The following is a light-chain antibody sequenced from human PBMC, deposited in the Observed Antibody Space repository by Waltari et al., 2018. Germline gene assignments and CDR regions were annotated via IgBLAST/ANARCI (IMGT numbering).Light chain of an antibody. CDR1: QS. Sequence: DIQMTQSPSTLSASVGDRVTITCRASQSQQKPGKAPKLLIYKASNLESGVPSRFSGNGSGTEFTLTISSLQPGDFATYYCQQYYNYWTFGQGTKVEIK. CDR2: KAS. CDR3: QQYYNYWT. V-gene: IGKV1-5*03. J-gene: IGKJ1*01.